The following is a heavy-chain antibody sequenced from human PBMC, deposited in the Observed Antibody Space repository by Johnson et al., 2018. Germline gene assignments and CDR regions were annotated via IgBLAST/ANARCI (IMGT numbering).Heavy chain of an antibody. CDR2: ISASSANI. CDR3: ARDGEEMATITRYFQH. D-gene: IGHD5-24*01. V-gene: IGHV3-21*01. CDR1: GFTFSSYS. J-gene: IGHJ1*01. Sequence: EVQLVESGGGLVKPGGSLRLSCAASGFTFSSYSMNWVRQAPGKGLEWVSSISASSANIHYADSVRGRFTVSRDNAKNSLYLQRNSLRDEDTAVYYCARDGEEMATITRYFQHWGQGTLVTVSS.